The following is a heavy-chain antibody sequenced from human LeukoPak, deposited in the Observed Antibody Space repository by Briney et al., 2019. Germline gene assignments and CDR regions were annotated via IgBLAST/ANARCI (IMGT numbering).Heavy chain of an antibody. CDR1: GFTFSSYA. J-gene: IGHJ6*02. CDR3: AGSLGGGKPRAYYGMDV. V-gene: IGHV3-23*01. D-gene: IGHD4-23*01. Sequence: GGSLRLSCAASGFTFSSYAMSWVRQAPGKGLEWVSAISGSGGSTYYADSVKGRFTISRDNFKNSLYLQMNSLRAEDTAVYYCAGSLGGGKPRAYYGMDVWGQGTTVTVSS. CDR2: ISGSGGST.